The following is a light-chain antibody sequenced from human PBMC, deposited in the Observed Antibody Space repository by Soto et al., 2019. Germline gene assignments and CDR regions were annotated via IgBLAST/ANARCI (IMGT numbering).Light chain of an antibody. J-gene: IGKJ4*01. CDR2: GAS. V-gene: IGKV3-15*01. CDR3: QQYYDYPPLI. Sequence: EIVMTQSPATLSVSPGERATLSCRASRNINRKLAWYQQKPGQAPRLLISGASTRATGIPARFSGSGSGTEFTLTISSLQSEDVAVYYCQQYYDYPPLIFGGGTKVEIK. CDR1: RNINRK.